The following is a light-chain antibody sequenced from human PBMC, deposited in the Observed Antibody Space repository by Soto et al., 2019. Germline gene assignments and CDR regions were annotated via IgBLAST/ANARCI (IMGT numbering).Light chain of an antibody. Sequence: QSVLTQPPSASGTPGQRVTISCYGSSSNMGSNTVHWLQQFPGTAPRLLISTNDQRPSGVPDRFIGSNSGTSASLAISGLQFEDEADYYCAVWDDRLNGHVFGTGTKVTVL. J-gene: IGLJ1*01. V-gene: IGLV1-44*01. CDR2: TND. CDR3: AVWDDRLNGHV. CDR1: SSNMGSNT.